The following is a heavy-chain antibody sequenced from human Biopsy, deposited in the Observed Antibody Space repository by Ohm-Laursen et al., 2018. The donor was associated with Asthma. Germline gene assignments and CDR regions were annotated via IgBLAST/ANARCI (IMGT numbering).Heavy chain of an antibody. CDR2: ISWNSGTI. J-gene: IGHJ4*02. D-gene: IGHD2-21*01. V-gene: IGHV3-9*01. CDR3: AKATLGDIGKDY. Sequence: SLRLSCTAPGFTFDDYGMHWVRQAPGKGLEWVSGISWNSGTIGYADSVKGRFTISRDNAKNSLYLQMNSLRVEDTALYYCAKATLGDIGKDYWGQGTLVTVSS. CDR1: GFTFDDYG.